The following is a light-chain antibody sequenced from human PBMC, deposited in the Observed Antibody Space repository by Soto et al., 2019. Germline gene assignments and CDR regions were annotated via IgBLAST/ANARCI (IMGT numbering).Light chain of an antibody. J-gene: IGKJ4*01. V-gene: IGKV3-11*01. Sequence: EIVLTQSTATLSLSPGERATLSCRASQSVSSYLAWYQQKPGQAPRLFIYDASNRATCIPARFSGSGSGTDFTLTISSLEPEDFECYYCQQRSNWPPVTFGGGTKVEIK. CDR3: QQRSNWPPVT. CDR1: QSVSSY. CDR2: DAS.